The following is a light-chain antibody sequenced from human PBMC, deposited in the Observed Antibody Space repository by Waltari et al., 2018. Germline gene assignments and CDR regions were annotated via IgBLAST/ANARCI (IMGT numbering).Light chain of an antibody. Sequence: DIVMTQSPLSLSVTPGEPASFSCRSSQSLLHSSGNTFLDWYLQKPGQSPQLLFYLISNRASGVPDRFSGSGSGTDFTLKISRVEAEDVGVYFCMQARQTPWTFGQGTKVEIK. CDR1: QSLLHSSGNTF. V-gene: IGKV2-28*01. CDR2: LIS. J-gene: IGKJ1*01. CDR3: MQARQTPWT.